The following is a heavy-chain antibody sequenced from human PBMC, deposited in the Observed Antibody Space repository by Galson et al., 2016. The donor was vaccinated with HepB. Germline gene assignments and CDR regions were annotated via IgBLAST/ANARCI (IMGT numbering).Heavy chain of an antibody. D-gene: IGHD4-23*01. V-gene: IGHV3-53*01. CDR3: ARGHAYGGSGYFDY. J-gene: IGHJ4*02. CDR1: GFTVNNNY. Sequence: SLRLSCAASGFTVNNNYMTWVRQAPEKGLEWVAVIYNDGCTYYADSVKGRFTISRDNSKNTLYLQMNSLSAEDTAVYYCARGHAYGGSGYFDYWGQGNLVTVSS. CDR2: IYNDGCT.